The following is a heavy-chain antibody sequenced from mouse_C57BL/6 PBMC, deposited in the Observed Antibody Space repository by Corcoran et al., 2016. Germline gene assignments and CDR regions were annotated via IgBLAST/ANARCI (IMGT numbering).Heavy chain of an antibody. V-gene: IGHV3-6*01. CDR3: ATYDYDDGYYAMDY. CDR2: ISYDGSN. D-gene: IGHD2-4*01. CDR1: GYSITSGYY. Sequence: DVQLQESGPGLVKPSQSLSLTCSVTGYSITSGYYWNWIRQFPGNKLEWMGYISYDGSNNYNPSLKNRSSITRDTSKNQFFLKLNSVTNEDTATYYCATYDYDDGYYAMDYWGQGTSVTVSS. J-gene: IGHJ4*01.